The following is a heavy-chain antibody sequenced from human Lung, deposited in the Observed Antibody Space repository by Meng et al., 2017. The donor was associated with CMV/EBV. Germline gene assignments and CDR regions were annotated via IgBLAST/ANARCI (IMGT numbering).Heavy chain of an antibody. V-gene: IGHV1-69*05. D-gene: IGHD1-26*01. CDR3: ARGGQP. CDR2: IIPIFGTA. J-gene: IGHJ4*02. Sequence: SVKVSCKASGGTFSSYAISWVRQAPGQGLEWMGGIIPIFGTANYAQKFQGRVNMTRNTSISTAYMELSSLRSEDTAVYYCARGGQPWGQGTLVTVSS. CDR1: GGTFSSYA.